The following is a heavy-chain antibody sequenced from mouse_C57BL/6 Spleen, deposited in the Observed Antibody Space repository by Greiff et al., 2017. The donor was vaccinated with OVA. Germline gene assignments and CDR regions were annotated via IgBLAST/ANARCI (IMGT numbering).Heavy chain of an antibody. V-gene: IGHV3-6*01. J-gene: IGHJ1*03. CDR3: ARDRAYYYGSSYRWYFDV. D-gene: IGHD1-1*01. Sequence: EVKLVESGPGLVKPSQSLSLTCSVTGYSITSGYYWNWIRQFPGNKLEWMGYISYDGSNNYNPSLKNRISITRDTSKNQFFLKLNSVTTEDTATYYCARDRAYYYGSSYRWYFDVWGTGTTVTVSS. CDR2: ISYDGSN. CDR1: GYSITSGYY.